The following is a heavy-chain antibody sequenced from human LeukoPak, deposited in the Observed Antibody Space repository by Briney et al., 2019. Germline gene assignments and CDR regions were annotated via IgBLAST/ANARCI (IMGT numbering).Heavy chain of an antibody. V-gene: IGHV3-30*03. CDR1: GFTFSSYG. CDR3: VRDRAYFDSSGFYNLDY. D-gene: IGHD3-22*01. CDR2: ISYDGSNK. J-gene: IGHJ4*02. Sequence: GGSLRLSCAASGFTFSSYGMHWIRQAPGKGLEWVAVISYDGSNKYYADSAKGRFTISRDNSKNTLYLQMNSLRAEDTAVYYCVRDRAYFDSSGFYNLDYWGQGTLVTVSS.